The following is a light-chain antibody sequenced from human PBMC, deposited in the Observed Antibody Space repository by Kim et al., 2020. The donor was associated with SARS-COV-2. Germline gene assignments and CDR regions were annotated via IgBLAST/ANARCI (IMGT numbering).Light chain of an antibody. J-gene: IGKJ2*01. V-gene: IGKV3-15*01. CDR2: SAS. Sequence: SVSPGERVTLSVRASESVSSNLAWFQQKPGQVPRLLIYSASTRFPGTPARFTASGSGTEFTLTISSLQSEDFAIYYCQQYNDWPYTFGQGTKLEI. CDR3: QQYNDWPYT. CDR1: ESVSSN.